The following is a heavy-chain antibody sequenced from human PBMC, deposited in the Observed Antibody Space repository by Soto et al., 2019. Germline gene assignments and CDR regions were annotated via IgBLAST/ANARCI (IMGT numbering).Heavy chain of an antibody. D-gene: IGHD1-26*01. V-gene: IGHV4-39*01. J-gene: IGHJ5*02. CDR2: IYYSGST. CDR3: ATQEVGGSYVYTFDP. CDR1: GGSITSSSYY. Sequence: QLHLRESGPGLVKPSETLSLTCTVSGGSITSSSYYWGWIRQPPGKGLEWIGSIYYSGSTYYNPSLRSRVTLSVDTSMNQFSLKLSSVTAADTAVYYCATQEVGGSYVYTFDPWGQGTLVTVSS.